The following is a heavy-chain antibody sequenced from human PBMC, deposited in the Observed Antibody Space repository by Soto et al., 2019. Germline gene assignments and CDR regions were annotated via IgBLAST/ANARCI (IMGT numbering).Heavy chain of an antibody. J-gene: IGHJ5*02. Sequence: QVQLQESGPGLVKPSQTLSLTCTVSGGSITTTASYWSWIRQHPEKGLEWIGYISYSGVTNYSPSLSSRVSISADTSKNQFSLKMSSLTAADTAVYYCAKGGESSQGFDHWGRGTLVVVSS. CDR2: ISYSGVT. CDR1: GGSITTTASY. CDR3: AKGGESSQGFDH. V-gene: IGHV4-31*03.